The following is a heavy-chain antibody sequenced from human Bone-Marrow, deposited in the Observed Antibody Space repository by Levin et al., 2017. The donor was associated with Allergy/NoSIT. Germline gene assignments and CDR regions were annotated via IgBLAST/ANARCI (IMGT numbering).Heavy chain of an antibody. CDR2: INPNTGGT. Sequence: ASVKVSCKASGYTFTNYDIDWVRQAPGQGLEWMGSINPNTGGTSYAQKFQGRVTMTRNTAITTAYMELSSLRSDDTGIYFCARYSSITPLDSWGQGTLVTVSS. D-gene: IGHD3-16*01. CDR1: GYTFTNYD. V-gene: IGHV1-8*01. CDR3: ARYSSITPLDS. J-gene: IGHJ4*02.